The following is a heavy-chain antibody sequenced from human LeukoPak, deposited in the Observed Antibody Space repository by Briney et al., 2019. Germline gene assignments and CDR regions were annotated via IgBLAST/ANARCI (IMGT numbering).Heavy chain of an antibody. V-gene: IGHV3-21*01. D-gene: IGHD4-17*01. Sequence: GGSLRLSCAASGFTFSSYSMNWVRHAPGKVLEWVSSISSSSSYIYYADSVKGRFTISRDNAKNSLYLQMNSLRAEDTAVYYCARDPRTTVTTDDAFDICGQGTMVTVSS. CDR3: ARDPRTTVTTDDAFDI. CDR2: ISSSSSYI. CDR1: GFTFSSYS. J-gene: IGHJ3*02.